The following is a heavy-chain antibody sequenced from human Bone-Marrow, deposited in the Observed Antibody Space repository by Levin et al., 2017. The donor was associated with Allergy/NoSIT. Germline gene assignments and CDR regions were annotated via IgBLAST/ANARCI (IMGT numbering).Heavy chain of an antibody. D-gene: IGHD6-19*01. CDR2: IYSGGST. CDR1: GFTVSSNY. V-gene: IGHV3-53*01. J-gene: IGHJ3*02. CDR3: ARDSGRLDDAFDI. Sequence: GESLKISCAASGFTVSSNYMSWVRQAPGKGLEWVSVIYSGGSTYYADSVKGRFTISRDNSKNTLYLQMNSLRAEDTAVYYCARDSGRLDDAFDIWGQGTMVTVSS.